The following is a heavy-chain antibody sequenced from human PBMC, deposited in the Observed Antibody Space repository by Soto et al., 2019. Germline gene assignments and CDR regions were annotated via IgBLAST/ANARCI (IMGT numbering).Heavy chain of an antibody. CDR3: AKAPPFTTHPWFGESWTYYYYYMDV. J-gene: IGHJ6*03. CDR2: ISGRGGST. CDR1: GFSFSSYA. Sequence: GGSLRLSCAASGFSFSSYAMSWVRQAPGKGLEWVSGISGRGGSTYYADSMKGRFTIFRDNSKNTLYLQINSLRAEDTGLYYCAKAPPFTTHPWFGESWTYYYYYMDVWGKGTTVTVSS. V-gene: IGHV3-23*01. D-gene: IGHD3-10*01.